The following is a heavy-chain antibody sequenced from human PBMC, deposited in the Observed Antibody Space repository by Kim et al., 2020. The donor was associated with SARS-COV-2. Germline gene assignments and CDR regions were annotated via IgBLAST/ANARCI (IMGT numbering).Heavy chain of an antibody. D-gene: IGHD5-18*01. Sequence: KFQGRVTMTRDTSTSTVYMELSSLRSEDTAVYYGARQNSYGYAINWFDPWGQGTLVTVSS. J-gene: IGHJ5*02. CDR3: ARQNSYGYAINWFDP. V-gene: IGHV1-46*01.